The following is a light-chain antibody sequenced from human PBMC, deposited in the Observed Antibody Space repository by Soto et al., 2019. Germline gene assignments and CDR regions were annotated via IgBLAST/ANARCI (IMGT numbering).Light chain of an antibody. CDR2: GAS. CDR3: QQYGSSPPYT. V-gene: IGKV3-20*01. Sequence: EIVLTQSPGTLSLSPGERATLSCRASQSISSSYLAWYQHKPGQAPRLLIYGASSRATGTPDRFSGSGSGTDFTLTISRLEPEEFAVYYCQQYGSSPPYTFGQGTKLEIK. CDR1: QSISSSY. J-gene: IGKJ2*01.